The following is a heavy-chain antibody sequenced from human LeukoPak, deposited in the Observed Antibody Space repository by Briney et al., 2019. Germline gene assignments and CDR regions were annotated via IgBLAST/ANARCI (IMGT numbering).Heavy chain of an antibody. V-gene: IGHV3-23*01. Sequence: GGSLRLSCAASGFTFRTYAMSWVRQAPGKGLEWVSAVSGDGSSTYYADSVKGRFTISRDNSKNTLYLQMNSLRAEDTAVYYCATRGGMIVVVTWGQGTLVTVSS. CDR3: ATRGGMIVVVT. CDR2: VSGDGSST. CDR1: GFTFRTYA. J-gene: IGHJ5*02. D-gene: IGHD3-22*01.